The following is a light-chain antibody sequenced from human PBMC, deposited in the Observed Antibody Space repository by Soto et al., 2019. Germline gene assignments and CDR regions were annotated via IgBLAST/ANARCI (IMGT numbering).Light chain of an antibody. V-gene: IGKV2-28*01. Sequence: DIVMTQSPLSLPVTPGEPASISCRSSQSLLHSNGYNYLDWYLQKPGQSPQLLIYLGSNRASGVPDRFSGSGSGTDFTLIISRLEPEDFAVYYCQQFGSSLPWTFGQGTKVDIK. CDR2: LGS. J-gene: IGKJ1*01. CDR3: QQFGSSLPWT. CDR1: QSLLHSNGYNY.